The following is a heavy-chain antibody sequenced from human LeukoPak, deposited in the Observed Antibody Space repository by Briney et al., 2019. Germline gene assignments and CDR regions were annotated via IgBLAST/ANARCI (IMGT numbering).Heavy chain of an antibody. V-gene: IGHV4-59*08. J-gene: IGHJ6*02. D-gene: IGHD3-22*01. Sequence: SETLSLTCTVSGGSISSYYWSWIRQPPGKGLEWIGYIYYSGSTNYNPSLKGRVTISVDTSKNQFSLKLSSVTAADTAVYYCASTRLNYYDSSGYYPYYYGMDVWGQGTTVTVSS. CDR1: GGSISSYY. CDR3: ASTRLNYYDSSGYYPYYYGMDV. CDR2: IYYSGST.